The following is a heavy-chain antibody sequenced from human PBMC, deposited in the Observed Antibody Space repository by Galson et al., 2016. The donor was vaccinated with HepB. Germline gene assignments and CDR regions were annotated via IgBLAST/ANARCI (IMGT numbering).Heavy chain of an antibody. CDR3: ARGGATPGQWLDNWFDP. Sequence: LRLSCAASGFRFDYIGMGWLRQAPGKGLEWVSGINWSGDTTGYADSVKGRFTISRDNAKNSLFLQMNSLRAEDTAFYYCARGGATPGQWLDNWFDPWGQGTLVSVSS. CDR1: GFRFDYIG. V-gene: IGHV3-20*04. CDR2: INWSGDTT. J-gene: IGHJ5*02. D-gene: IGHD6-19*01.